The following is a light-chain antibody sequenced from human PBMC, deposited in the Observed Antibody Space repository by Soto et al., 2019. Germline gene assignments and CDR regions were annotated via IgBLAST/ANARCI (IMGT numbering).Light chain of an antibody. Sequence: EIVLTQSPDTQSLSPGERATLSCRASQSVSSNYVAWYQQIPGQAPRLLIHGASSRATGIPDRFSGSGSGADFTLTISRVEPEDSAVYYCHQYGSSRWTFGQGTKVEIK. V-gene: IGKV3-20*01. CDR3: HQYGSSRWT. CDR1: QSVSSNY. J-gene: IGKJ1*01. CDR2: GAS.